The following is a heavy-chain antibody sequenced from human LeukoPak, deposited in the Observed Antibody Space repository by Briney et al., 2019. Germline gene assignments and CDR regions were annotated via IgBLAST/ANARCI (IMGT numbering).Heavy chain of an antibody. D-gene: IGHD1-1*01. Sequence: EASVKVSCKASGYTFTTYDINWVRQATGQGLEWMGWMNPNSGNTGYAQKFQGRVTMTRNTSISTAYMELSSLRSEDTAVYYWARGRGTGHKEDWFDPWGQGTLVTASS. J-gene: IGHJ5*02. CDR2: MNPNSGNT. CDR3: ARGRGTGHKEDWFDP. CDR1: GYTFTTYD. V-gene: IGHV1-8*01.